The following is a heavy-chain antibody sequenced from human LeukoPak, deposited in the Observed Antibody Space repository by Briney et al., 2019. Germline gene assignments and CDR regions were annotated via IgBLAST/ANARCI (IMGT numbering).Heavy chain of an antibody. CDR2: ILGSGGST. CDR3: AKWGDYDVLTGYYVPDY. J-gene: IGHJ4*02. Sequence: GGSLRLSCAASGLTFSNYAMSWVRQAPGKGLEWVSAILGSGGSTYYADSVKGRFTVSRDNSKSTLYLQMNSLRAEDTALYYCAKWGDYDVLTGYYVPDYWGQGTLVTVSS. V-gene: IGHV3-23*01. CDR1: GLTFSNYA. D-gene: IGHD3-9*01.